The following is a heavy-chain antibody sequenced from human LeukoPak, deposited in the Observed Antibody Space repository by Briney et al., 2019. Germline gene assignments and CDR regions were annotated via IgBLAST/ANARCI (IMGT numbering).Heavy chain of an antibody. J-gene: IGHJ4*02. CDR1: GGSINGYY. Sequence: SETLSLTCTVSGGSINGYYWTWIWQPPGEGLDWIGYIYYSGSTKYNPSLKSRVTISVDTSKNQFSLKLSSVTAADTAVYYCARRYCYGGSCYSAHDYWGQGTLVTVSS. CDR3: ARRYCYGGSCYSAHDY. V-gene: IGHV4-59*08. D-gene: IGHD2-15*01. CDR2: IYYSGST.